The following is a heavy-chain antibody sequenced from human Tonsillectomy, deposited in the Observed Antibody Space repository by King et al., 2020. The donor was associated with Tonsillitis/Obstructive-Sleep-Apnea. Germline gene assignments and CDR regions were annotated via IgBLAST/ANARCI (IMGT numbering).Heavy chain of an antibody. D-gene: IGHD1-1*01. CDR2: INGDGDRT. CDR3: AKDSTGTPAFEI. J-gene: IGHJ3*02. CDR1: GFTFDDYA. V-gene: IGHV3-43*02. Sequence: QLVQSGGGVVQPGGSLRLSCAASGFTFDDYAMHWVRQGPGKGLEWVSLINGDGDRTYYADSVKGRFTISRDNSKNSLYLQMNSLRTEDTALYYCAKDSTGTPAFEIWGQGTMVTVSS.